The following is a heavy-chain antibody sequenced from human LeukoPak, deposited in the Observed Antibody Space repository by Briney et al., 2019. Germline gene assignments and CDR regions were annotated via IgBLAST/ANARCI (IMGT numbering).Heavy chain of an antibody. D-gene: IGHD3-10*01. V-gene: IGHV4-59*01. J-gene: IGHJ4*02. CDR3: ARDEEGTLDY. CDR1: GGSISSYY. CDR2: IYYSGST. Sequence: SETLSLTCTVSGGSISSYYWSWIRQPPGKGLDWIGYIYYSGSTNYNPSLKSRVTISVDTSKNQFSLKLSSVTAADTAVYYCARDEEGTLDYWGQGTLVTVSS.